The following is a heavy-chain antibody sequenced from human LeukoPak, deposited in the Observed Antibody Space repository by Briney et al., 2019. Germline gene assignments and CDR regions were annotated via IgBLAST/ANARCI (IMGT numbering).Heavy chain of an antibody. J-gene: IGHJ4*02. CDR1: GGSFSGYY. CDR3: ARGVCSGGCCYSEWNY. V-gene: IGHV4-34*01. Sequence: SETLSLTCAVYGGSFSGYYWSWIRQPPGKGLEWIGEINHSGSTNYNPSLKSRVTISVDTSKNQFSLKLTSVTAADTAVYYCARGVCSGGCCYSEWNYWGQGTLVTVSS. D-gene: IGHD2-15*01. CDR2: INHSGST.